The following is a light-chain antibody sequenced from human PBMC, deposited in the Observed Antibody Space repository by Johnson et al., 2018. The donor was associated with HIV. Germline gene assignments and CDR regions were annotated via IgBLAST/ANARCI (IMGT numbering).Light chain of an antibody. CDR3: GTWDSSLSGFV. V-gene: IGLV1-51*01. J-gene: IGLJ1*01. CDR2: DNN. Sequence: QSVLTQPPSVSAAPGQKVTISCSGSSSNIGNNYVSWYQQVPGTAPKLLIYDNNKRPSGIPDRFSGSKSGTSATLGITGLQTGDEADYYCGTWDSSLSGFVLGTGTKVTAL. CDR1: SSNIGNNY.